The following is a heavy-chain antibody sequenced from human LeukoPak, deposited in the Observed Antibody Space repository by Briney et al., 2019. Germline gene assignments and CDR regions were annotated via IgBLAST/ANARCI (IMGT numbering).Heavy chain of an antibody. Sequence: PGGSLRLSCAASGFTLSSYAMSWVRHAPGKGLEWVSGINWNGGSTGYADSVKGRFTISRDNAKNSLYLQMNSLRAEDTAVYYCARDSREVLLWFGEFSPWGQGTLVTVSS. J-gene: IGHJ5*02. V-gene: IGHV3-20*04. CDR3: ARDSREVLLWFGEFSP. CDR1: GFTLSSYA. D-gene: IGHD3-10*01. CDR2: INWNGGST.